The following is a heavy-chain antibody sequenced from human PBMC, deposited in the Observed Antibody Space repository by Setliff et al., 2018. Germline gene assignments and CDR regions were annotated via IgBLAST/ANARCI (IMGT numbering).Heavy chain of an antibody. D-gene: IGHD3-22*01. V-gene: IGHV5-51*01. CDR2: IYPGDSHT. Sequence: PGASLKISCQGSGYNFSNYWIVWVRQMPGKGLEWMGIIYPGDSHTTYSPSFQGHVTISADKSITTAYLQWSSLKASDTAMYYCARSAWGSSGYYPYYFDYWGQGTLVTVSS. CDR1: GYNFSNYW. CDR3: ARSAWGSSGYYPYYFDY. J-gene: IGHJ4*02.